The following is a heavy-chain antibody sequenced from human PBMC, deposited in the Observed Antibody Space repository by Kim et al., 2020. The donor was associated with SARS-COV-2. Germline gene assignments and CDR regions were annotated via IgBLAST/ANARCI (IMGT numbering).Heavy chain of an antibody. J-gene: IGHJ6*03. Sequence: SETLSLTCTVSGGSISSYYWSWIRQPPGKGLEWIGYIYYSGSTNYNPSLKSRVTISVDTSKNQFSLKLSSVTAADTAVYYCARSRPRYSYYYMDVWGKGTTVTVSS. D-gene: IGHD1-26*01. CDR1: GGSISSYY. CDR2: IYYSGST. V-gene: IGHV4-59*01. CDR3: ARSRPRYSYYYMDV.